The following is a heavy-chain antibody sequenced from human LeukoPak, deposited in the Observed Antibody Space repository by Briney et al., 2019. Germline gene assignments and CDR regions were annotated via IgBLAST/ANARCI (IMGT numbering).Heavy chain of an antibody. J-gene: IGHJ4*02. Sequence: GGSLRLSCAASGFTFSSYSMNWVRQAPGKGLEWVSSISSSSSYIYYADSVKGRFTISRDNSKNTLYLQMNSLRAEDTAVYYCARVAEYGDYVYFDYWGQGTLVTVSS. CDR2: ISSSSSYI. CDR3: ARVAEYGDYVYFDY. CDR1: GFTFSSYS. V-gene: IGHV3-21*03. D-gene: IGHD4-17*01.